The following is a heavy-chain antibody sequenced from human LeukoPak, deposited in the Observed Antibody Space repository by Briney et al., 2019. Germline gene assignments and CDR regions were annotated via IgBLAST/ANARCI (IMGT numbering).Heavy chain of an antibody. CDR1: GYTFTGYG. Sequence: ASVKVSCKASGYTFTGYGISWVRQAPGQGLEWMGWISAYNGNTNYAQKLQGRVTMTTDTSTSTAYMELRSLRSDDTAVYYCARGGRYDILTGYYSRDWNGDYWGQGTLVTVSS. J-gene: IGHJ4*02. CDR3: ARGGRYDILTGYYSRDWNGDY. D-gene: IGHD3-9*01. CDR2: ISAYNGNT. V-gene: IGHV1-18*01.